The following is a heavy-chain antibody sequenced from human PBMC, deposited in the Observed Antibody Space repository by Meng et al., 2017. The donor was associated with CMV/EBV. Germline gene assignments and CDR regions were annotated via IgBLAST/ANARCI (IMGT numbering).Heavy chain of an antibody. J-gene: IGHJ5*02. CDR2: IYYSGST. CDR3: ARVYYYDSSGFEWFDP. CDR1: GGSISSGGYY. D-gene: IGHD3-22*01. V-gene: IGHV4-31*03. Sequence: LRLSCTVSGGSISSGGYYWSWIRQHPGKGLEWIGYIYYSGSTYYNPSLKSRVTISVDTSKNQFSLKLSSVTAADTAVYYCARVYYYDSSGFEWFDPWGQGTLVTVS.